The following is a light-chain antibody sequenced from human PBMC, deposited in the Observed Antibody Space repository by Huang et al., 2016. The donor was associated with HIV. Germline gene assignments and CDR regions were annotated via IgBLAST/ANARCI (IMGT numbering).Light chain of an antibody. CDR1: QSITTY. CDR2: ATD. Sequence: DIQMTQSPSSLSASVGDRFTITCRASQSITTYLNWYPQKPGKDPTLLIDATDMLQSGVPSRFSGRGSWTEFTLTISSLQPDDFATYYCQQGYTTSWTFGPGTKVE. V-gene: IGKV1-39*01. J-gene: IGKJ1*01. CDR3: QQGYTTSWT.